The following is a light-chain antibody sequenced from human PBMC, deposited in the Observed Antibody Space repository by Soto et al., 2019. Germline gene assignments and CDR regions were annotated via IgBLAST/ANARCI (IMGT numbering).Light chain of an antibody. CDR3: CSYAVNFDV. Sequence: QSVLTQPPSVSGSPGQSVTISCTGTSTDFVGYNRVSWYQQPPGXXXNKXIXXXXNRHSGXPDRFSGYKYGNTASLTISGLQADDEADYYCCSYAVNFDVFGTG. V-gene: IGLV2-18*02. CDR1: STDFVGYNR. CDR2: XXX. J-gene: IGLJ1*01.